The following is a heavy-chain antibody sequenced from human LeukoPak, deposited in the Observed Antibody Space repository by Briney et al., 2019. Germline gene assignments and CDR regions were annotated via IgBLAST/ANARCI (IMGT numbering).Heavy chain of an antibody. J-gene: IGHJ4*02. CDR1: GFTFASYA. Sequence: PGGSLRLSCAASGFTFASYAMAWVRQAPGKGLEWVSTIDKSGGSTYYADSVKGRFTISRDNSKNTMYLQMNSLRAEDTALYYCARGILTEEDDYWGQGTLVTVSS. CDR2: IDKSGGST. D-gene: IGHD3-10*01. CDR3: ARGILTEEDDY. V-gene: IGHV3-23*01.